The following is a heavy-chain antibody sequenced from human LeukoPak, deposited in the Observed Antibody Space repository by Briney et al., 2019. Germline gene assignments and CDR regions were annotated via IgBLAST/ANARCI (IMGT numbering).Heavy chain of an antibody. D-gene: IGHD3-22*01. J-gene: IGHJ4*02. CDR2: IYYSGST. V-gene: IGHV4-59*01. CDR3: ARASTYYYDSSGYGLLHHFDY. CDR1: GGSISSYY. Sequence: SETLSLTCTVSGGSISSYYWSWIRQPPGKGLEWIGYIYYSGSTNYNPSLKSRVTISVDTSKNQFSLKLSSVTAADTAVYYRARASTYYYDSSGYGLLHHFDYWGQGTLVTVSS.